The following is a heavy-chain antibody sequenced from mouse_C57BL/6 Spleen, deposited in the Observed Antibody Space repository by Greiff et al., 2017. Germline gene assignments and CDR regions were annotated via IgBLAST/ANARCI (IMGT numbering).Heavy chain of an antibody. Sequence: QVHVKQPGAELVKPGASVKLSCKASGYTFTSYWMHWVKQRPGQGLEWIGMIHPNSGSTNYNEKFKSKATLTVDKSSSTAYMQLSSLTSEDSAVYYCARECYSNYEIGYWGQGTTLTVSS. CDR3: ARECYSNYEIGY. D-gene: IGHD2-5*01. CDR1: GYTFTSYW. J-gene: IGHJ2*01. CDR2: IHPNSGST. V-gene: IGHV1-64*01.